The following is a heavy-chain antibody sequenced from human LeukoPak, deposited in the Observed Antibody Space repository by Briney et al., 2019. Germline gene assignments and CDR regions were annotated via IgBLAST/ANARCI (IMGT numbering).Heavy chain of an antibody. Sequence: GRSLRLSCAASGFTFDDYAMHWVRQAPGKGLEWVSGISWNSGSIGYADSVKGRFTISRDNAKNSLYLQMNSLRAEDTALYYCAKDKGSGYYYYMDVWGKGTTVTISS. V-gene: IGHV3-9*01. CDR2: ISWNSGSI. CDR1: GFTFDDYA. CDR3: AKDKGSGYYYYMDV. J-gene: IGHJ6*03. D-gene: IGHD3-10*01.